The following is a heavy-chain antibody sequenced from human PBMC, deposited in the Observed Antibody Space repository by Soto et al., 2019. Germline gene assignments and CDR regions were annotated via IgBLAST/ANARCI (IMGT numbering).Heavy chain of an antibody. Sequence: ASVKVSCKASGYTFTSYDINWVRQATGQGLEWMGWMNPNSGNTGYAQKFQGRVTMTRNTSISTAYMELSSLRSEDTSVYYCAIDFKGIPLAGAFDIWGQGTMVTVSS. V-gene: IGHV1-8*01. D-gene: IGHD6-13*01. CDR2: MNPNSGNT. CDR3: AIDFKGIPLAGAFDI. J-gene: IGHJ3*02. CDR1: GYTFTSYD.